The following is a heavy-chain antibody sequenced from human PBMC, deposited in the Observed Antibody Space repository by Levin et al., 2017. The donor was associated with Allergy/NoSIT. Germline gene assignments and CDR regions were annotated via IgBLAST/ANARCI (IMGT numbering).Heavy chain of an antibody. Sequence: GGSLRLSCAASGFTFSSYSMNWVRQAPGKGLEWVSSISSSSSYIYYADSVKGRFTISRDNAKNSLYLQMNSLRAEDTAVYYCARAGQEYSSSSYYGMDVWGQGTTVTVSS. CDR1: GFTFSSYS. J-gene: IGHJ6*02. V-gene: IGHV3-21*01. D-gene: IGHD6-6*01. CDR2: ISSSSSYI. CDR3: ARAGQEYSSSSYYGMDV.